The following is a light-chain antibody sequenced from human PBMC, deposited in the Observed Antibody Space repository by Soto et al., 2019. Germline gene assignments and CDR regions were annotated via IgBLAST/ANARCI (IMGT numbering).Light chain of an antibody. CDR3: GTWDSSLSAWV. J-gene: IGLJ3*02. Sequence: QSVLTQPPSVSAAPGQKVTISCSGSSSNIGNNYVSWYQQLPGTAPKLLIYENNKRPSGIPDRFSGSKSGTSATLGITGLQTGDEADYYWGTWDSSLSAWVFGGGTKVTVL. V-gene: IGLV1-51*02. CDR2: ENN. CDR1: SSNIGNNY.